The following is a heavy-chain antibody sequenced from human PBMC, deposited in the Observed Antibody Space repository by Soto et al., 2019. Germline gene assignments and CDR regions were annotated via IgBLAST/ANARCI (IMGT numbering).Heavy chain of an antibody. CDR2: MNPNSGNT. CDR3: ARGRYCSSTSCSHDAFDI. V-gene: IGHV1-8*01. Sequence: ASVKVSCKASGYTFTGYDINWVRQATGQGLEWMGWMNPNSGNTGYAQKFQGRVTMTRNTSISTAYMELSSLRSEDTAVYYCARGRYCSSTSCSHDAFDIWGQGTMVTVSS. CDR1: GYTFTGYD. J-gene: IGHJ3*02. D-gene: IGHD2-2*01.